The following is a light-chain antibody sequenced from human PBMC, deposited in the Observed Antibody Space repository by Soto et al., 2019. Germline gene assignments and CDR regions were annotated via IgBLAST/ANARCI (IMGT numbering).Light chain of an antibody. V-gene: IGKV3-20*01. Sequence: EIVLTQSPGTLSLSPGERATLSCRASQSVSSSYLAWYQHKPGQAPRLLIYGVSSRATGIPDRFSGSGSGTHFTLTISRLEPEDFAVYYCQQFGTSPKTFGQGTKVESK. CDR3: QQFGTSPKT. CDR2: GVS. J-gene: IGKJ1*01. CDR1: QSVSSSY.